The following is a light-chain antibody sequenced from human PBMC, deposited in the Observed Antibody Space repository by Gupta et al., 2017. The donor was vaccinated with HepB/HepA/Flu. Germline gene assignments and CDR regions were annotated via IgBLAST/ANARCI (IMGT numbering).Light chain of an antibody. J-gene: IGKJ4*01. V-gene: IGKV3-20*01. CDR1: QSVISNY. CDR3: QQDGDSVT. Sequence: ETVLTQSPGTLSLSPGERATLSCRASQSVISNYLAWYQQKRGQAPRLLISGASSRATGIPDRLSGNGSGTDFTLTSSRREPEDFAVYYWQQDGDSVTFGGGTKVEIK. CDR2: GAS.